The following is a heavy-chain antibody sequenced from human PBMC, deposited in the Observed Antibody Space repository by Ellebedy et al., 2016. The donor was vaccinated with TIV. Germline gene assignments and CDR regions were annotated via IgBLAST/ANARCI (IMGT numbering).Heavy chain of an antibody. CDR1: GFTFNTYA. Sequence: GESLKISCAASGFTFNTYAMNWVRQAPGKGLEWVANIKQDGSEKYYVDSVKGRFTISRDNAKNSLYLQMNSLRAEDTAVYYCAGRAYNWNDGSLFDYWGQGTLVTVSS. D-gene: IGHD1-1*01. CDR3: AGRAYNWNDGSLFDY. V-gene: IGHV3-7*03. CDR2: IKQDGSEK. J-gene: IGHJ4*02.